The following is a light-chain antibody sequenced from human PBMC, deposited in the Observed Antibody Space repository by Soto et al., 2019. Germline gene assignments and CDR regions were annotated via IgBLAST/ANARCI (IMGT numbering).Light chain of an antibody. CDR1: SSDVGGYNY. J-gene: IGLJ1*01. V-gene: IGLV2-14*01. CDR2: DVS. Sequence: QSALTQPASVSGSPGQSITISCTGTSSDVGGYNYVSWYQQHPGKAPKLMIYDVSNRPSGVSNRFSGSKSGNTASLTISGRQADEEAAYYCSSYTTSSLYVFGAGTKLTVL. CDR3: SSYTTSSLYV.